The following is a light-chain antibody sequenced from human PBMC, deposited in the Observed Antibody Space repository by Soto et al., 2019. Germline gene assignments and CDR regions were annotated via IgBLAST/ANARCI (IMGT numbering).Light chain of an antibody. V-gene: IGLV1-47*01. CDR3: AAWDDSLSGPV. CDR1: SSNIGSNY. CDR2: RNT. J-gene: IGLJ7*01. Sequence: QSVLTQPPSASGTPGQRVTISCSGSSSNIGSNYVYWYQQLPGTAPKLLIYRNTQRPSGVPDRFSGSKSGTSASLAISGLRSADEADYYCAAWDDSLSGPVLGGGTQLTVL.